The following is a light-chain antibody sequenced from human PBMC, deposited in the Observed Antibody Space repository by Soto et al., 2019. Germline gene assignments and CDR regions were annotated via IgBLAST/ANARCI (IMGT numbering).Light chain of an antibody. CDR1: QSVSSN. CDR3: QQYNNWPRT. V-gene: IGKV3-15*01. Sequence: EIVITQSPATLSVSPGERATLSCRASQSVSSNLAWYQQKPGQALRLLIYGASTRATGIPARFSGSGSGTEFTLTISSLQSEDFAVYYCQQYNNWPRTFGQGTKVDIK. CDR2: GAS. J-gene: IGKJ1*01.